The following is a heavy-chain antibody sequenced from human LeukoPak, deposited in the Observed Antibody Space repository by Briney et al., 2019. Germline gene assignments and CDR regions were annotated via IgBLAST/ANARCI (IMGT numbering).Heavy chain of an antibody. J-gene: IGHJ4*02. CDR3: ARGSDFYYY. CDR2: ICTSGST. Sequence: SETLSLTCTVSGGSIRGYCWSWIRQPAGKGLEWIGHICTSGSTNYNPSLKSRVTMPVDTSKNRFSLKLTSVTAADTAVYYCARGSDFYYYWGQGALVTVSS. V-gene: IGHV4-4*07. CDR1: GGSIRGYC. D-gene: IGHD3-22*01.